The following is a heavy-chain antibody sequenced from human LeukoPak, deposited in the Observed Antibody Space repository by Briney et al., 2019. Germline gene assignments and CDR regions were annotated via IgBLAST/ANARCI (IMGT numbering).Heavy chain of an antibody. CDR3: ARGGKQWLVEGVNFDY. Sequence: ASVKVSCKTSGGIFSSFAINWVRQAPGQGLEWMGGVIPMFGTPNYAQKFQGRVTMTADESTSTAYMEVSSLRSEDTAIYYCARGGKQWLVEGVNFDYWGQGTLVIVSS. J-gene: IGHJ4*02. V-gene: IGHV1-69*13. D-gene: IGHD6-19*01. CDR2: VIPMFGTP. CDR1: GGIFSSFA.